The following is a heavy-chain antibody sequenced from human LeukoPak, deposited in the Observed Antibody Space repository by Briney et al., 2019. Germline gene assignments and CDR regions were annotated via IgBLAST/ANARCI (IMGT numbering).Heavy chain of an antibody. V-gene: IGHV3-9*01. D-gene: IGHD6-13*01. CDR1: GFTFDDYA. Sequence: GGSLRLSCAASGFTFDDYAMHWVRQAPGKGLEWVSGISWNSGSIGYADSVKGRFTISRDNAKNSLYLQMNSLRAEDTAVYYCAIIPRAAAGPSARSPFHYWGQGTLVTVSS. J-gene: IGHJ4*02. CDR2: ISWNSGSI. CDR3: AIIPRAAAGPSARSPFHY.